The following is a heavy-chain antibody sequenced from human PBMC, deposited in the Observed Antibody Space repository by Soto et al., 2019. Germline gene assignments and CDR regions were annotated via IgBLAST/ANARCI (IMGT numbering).Heavy chain of an antibody. J-gene: IGHJ5*02. CDR3: ARAHYDYIWGSYRQDWFDP. CDR1: GGSISSSSYY. D-gene: IGHD3-16*02. Sequence: SETLSLTCTVSGGSISSSSYYWGWIRQPPGKGLEWIGSIYYSGSTYYNPSLKGPASISVDTSKNQFSLKLSSVTAADTAVYYCARAHYDYIWGSYRQDWFDPWGQGTLVTVSS. CDR2: IYYSGST. V-gene: IGHV4-39*01.